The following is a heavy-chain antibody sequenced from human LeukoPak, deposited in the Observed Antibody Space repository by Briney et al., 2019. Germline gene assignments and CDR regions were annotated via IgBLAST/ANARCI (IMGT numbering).Heavy chain of an antibody. J-gene: IGHJ4*02. D-gene: IGHD1-26*01. CDR1: GYSISDGYY. CDR3: ARTPYSGSYSYFDY. CDR2: IHHSGTT. V-gene: IGHV4-38-2*02. Sequence: SETLSLTCTVSGYSISDGYYWGWIRQPPGKGLEWIGNIHHSGTTYYNPSLKSRVTKSLDTSKNQFSLNLSSVTAADTAVYYCARTPYSGSYSYFDYWGQGTLVTVSS.